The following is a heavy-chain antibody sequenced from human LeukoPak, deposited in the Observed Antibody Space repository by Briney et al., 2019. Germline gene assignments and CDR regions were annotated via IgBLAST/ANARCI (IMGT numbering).Heavy chain of an antibody. CDR2: IGPTGTDR. D-gene: IGHD1-14*01. CDR1: GFTFSSYE. CDR3: ATETIGRHYDY. Sequence: GGSLRLSCAASGFTFSSYEMNWVRQAPGKGLEWVSPIGPTGTDRYYADSVRGRFTISRDNAKNSMYLQMDSLRDEDTAVYYCATETIGRHYDYWGQGTLLTVSS. V-gene: IGHV3-48*03. J-gene: IGHJ4*02.